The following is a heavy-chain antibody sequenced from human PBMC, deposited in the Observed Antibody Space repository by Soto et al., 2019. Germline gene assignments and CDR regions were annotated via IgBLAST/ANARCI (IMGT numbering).Heavy chain of an antibody. CDR1: GFTVSSNY. CDR3: ARDRVVAAMGHAFEI. CDR2: IYSGGST. J-gene: IGHJ3*02. Sequence: GGSLRLSCAASGFTVSSNYMSWVRQAPGKGLEWVSVIYSGGSTYYADSVKGRFTISRDNSKNTLYLQMNSLRAEDTAVYYCARDRVVAAMGHAFEIWGQGTMVT. V-gene: IGHV3-66*01. D-gene: IGHD2-15*01.